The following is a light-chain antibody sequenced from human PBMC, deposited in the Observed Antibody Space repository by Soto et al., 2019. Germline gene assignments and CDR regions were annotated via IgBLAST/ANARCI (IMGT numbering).Light chain of an antibody. CDR1: SSNIGGNS. J-gene: IGLJ2*01. CDR3: AAWDDTLNGVV. Sequence: QLVLTQPPSASGTPGQRVSIPCSGASSNIGGNSVNWYQQLPGTAPTLLIYSNDRRPSGVPDRFSASKSGTSASLAISGLQAEDEADYYCAAWDDTLNGVVFGGGTKLTVL. V-gene: IGLV1-44*01. CDR2: SND.